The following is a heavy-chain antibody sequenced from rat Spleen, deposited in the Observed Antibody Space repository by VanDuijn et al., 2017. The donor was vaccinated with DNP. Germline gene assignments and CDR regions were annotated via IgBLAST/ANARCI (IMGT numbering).Heavy chain of an antibody. CDR2: ISTVGDNS. CDR1: GFTFRNYG. D-gene: IGHD1-12*03. Sequence: EVQLVESGGGLVQPGRSLKLSCAASGFTFRNYGMAWVRQAPMKGLEWVASISTVGDNSVYRDSVKGRFTISRDNAKSTLYLKMDSLRSEDTATYYCARHVDHYYDGYYSPMDAWGQGTSVTVSS. CDR3: ARHVDHYYDGYYSPMDA. V-gene: IGHV5S13*01. J-gene: IGHJ4*01.